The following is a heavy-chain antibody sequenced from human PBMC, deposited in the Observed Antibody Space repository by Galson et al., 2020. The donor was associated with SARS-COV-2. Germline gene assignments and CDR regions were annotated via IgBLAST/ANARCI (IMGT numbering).Heavy chain of an antibody. V-gene: IGHV4-59*08. Sequence: ETSETLSLTCTVSGDSVSSFYWSWIRQPPGKGLEWIGYISYSGSTNYSPSLKSRVSISVDTSKKQPSLRLNSVTAADTAVYYCARHWTTTAMTPYYFDYWGQGTLVTVSS. J-gene: IGHJ4*02. CDR1: GDSVSSFY. D-gene: IGHD5-18*01. CDR3: ARHWTTTAMTPYYFDY. CDR2: ISYSGST.